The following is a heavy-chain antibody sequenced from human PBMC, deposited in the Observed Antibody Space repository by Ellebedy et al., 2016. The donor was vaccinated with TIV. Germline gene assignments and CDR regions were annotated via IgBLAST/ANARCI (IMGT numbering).Heavy chain of an antibody. CDR1: GGSISSGDYY. CDR2: IYYSGST. Sequence: MPSETLSLTCTVSGGSISSGDYYWSWIRQPPGKGLEWIGYIYYSGSTYYNPSLKSRVTTSVDTSKNQFSLKLSSVTAADTAVYYCARGEFSYGSYYFDYWGQGNLVTVSS. CDR3: ARGEFSYGSYYFDY. J-gene: IGHJ4*02. D-gene: IGHD5-18*01. V-gene: IGHV4-30-4*01.